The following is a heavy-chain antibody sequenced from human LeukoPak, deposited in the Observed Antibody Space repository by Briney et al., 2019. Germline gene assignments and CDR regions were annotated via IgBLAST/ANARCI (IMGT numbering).Heavy chain of an antibody. CDR2: ISGSGGST. J-gene: IGHJ4*02. V-gene: IGHV3-23*01. CDR3: AKGRSGEWLLLYYFDY. Sequence: GSLRLSCAASGFTFSSYAMSWVRQAPGKGLEWVSAISGSGGSTYYADSVKGRFTISRDNSKNTLYLQMNSLRAEDTAVYYCAKGRSGEWLLLYYFDYWGQGTLVTVSS. CDR1: GFTFSSYA. D-gene: IGHD5-12*01.